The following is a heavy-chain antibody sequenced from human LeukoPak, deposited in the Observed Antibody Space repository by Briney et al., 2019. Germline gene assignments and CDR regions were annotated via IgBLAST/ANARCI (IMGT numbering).Heavy chain of an antibody. CDR3: ARGDYDFWSGYPYYYYYMDV. V-gene: IGHV3-74*01. D-gene: IGHD3-3*01. CDR2: INSDGSST. Sequence: GGSLRLSCAASGFTFGSYWMHWVRQAPGKGLVWVSRINSDGSSTSYADSVKGRFTISRDNAKNTLYLQMNSLRAEDTAVYYCARGDYDFWSGYPYYYYYMDVWGKGTTVTVSS. J-gene: IGHJ6*03. CDR1: GFTFGSYW.